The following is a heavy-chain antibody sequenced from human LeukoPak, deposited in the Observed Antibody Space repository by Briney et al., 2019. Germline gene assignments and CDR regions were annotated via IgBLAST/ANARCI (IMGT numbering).Heavy chain of an antibody. D-gene: IGHD4-11*01. CDR1: GFTFSSYW. J-gene: IGHJ4*02. CDR3: AREDSNYVLGVDY. Sequence: GGSLRLSCAASGFTFSSYWMSWVRQAPGKGLEWVANIKQDGSKEYYVDSVKGRFTISRDNAKNSLYLQMNSLRAEDTAVYYCAREDSNYVLGVDYWGQGTLVTVSS. V-gene: IGHV3-7*01. CDR2: IKQDGSKE.